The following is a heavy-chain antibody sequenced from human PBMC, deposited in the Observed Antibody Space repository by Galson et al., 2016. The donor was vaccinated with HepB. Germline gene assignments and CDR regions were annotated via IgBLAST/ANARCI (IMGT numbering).Heavy chain of an antibody. CDR3: TRGGADGKAFDL. J-gene: IGHJ3*01. Sequence: SLRLSCAASGFTFDDCAMTWFRQAPGQGLEWVGMIRSKAYGGTTEYAAFVKGTFSISRDDSKSIAYLQMNSLKTEDTAVYYCTRGGADGKAFDLWGQGTMVSVSS. D-gene: IGHD4-23*01. CDR2: IRSKAYGGTT. V-gene: IGHV3-49*03. CDR1: GFTFDDCA.